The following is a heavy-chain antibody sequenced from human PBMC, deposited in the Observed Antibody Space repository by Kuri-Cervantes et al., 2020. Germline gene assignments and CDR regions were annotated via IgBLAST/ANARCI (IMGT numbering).Heavy chain of an antibody. CDR1: GFTFSSYW. J-gene: IGHJ4*02. CDR3: ARVPPNWNYRGFDY. CDR2: INSDGSST. Sequence: GESLKISCAASGFTFSSYWMHWVRQAPGKGLVWVSRINSDGSSTSYADSVKGRFTISRDNAKNSLYLQMNSLRAEDTAVYYCARVPPNWNYRGFDYWGQGTLVTVSS. D-gene: IGHD1-7*01. V-gene: IGHV3-74*01.